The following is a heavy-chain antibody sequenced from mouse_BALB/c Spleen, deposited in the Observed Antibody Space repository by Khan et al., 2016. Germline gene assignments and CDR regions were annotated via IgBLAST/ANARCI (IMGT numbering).Heavy chain of an antibody. CDR1: GFNIKDTY. J-gene: IGHJ2*01. V-gene: IGHV14-3*02. Sequence: VQLQQSGAELVKPGDSVKLSCTASGFNIKDTYMHWVKQRPEQGLEWIGRIDPANGNTKYDPKFQGKATITADTSSNTAYLQLSSLTSEDTAVYYCAGAGSFDYWRQDTTLTVSS. CDR3: AGAGSFDY. D-gene: IGHD6-1*01. CDR2: IDPANGNT.